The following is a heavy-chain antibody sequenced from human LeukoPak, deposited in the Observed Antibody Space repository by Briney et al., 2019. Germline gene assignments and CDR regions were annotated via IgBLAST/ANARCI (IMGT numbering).Heavy chain of an antibody. D-gene: IGHD3-10*01. CDR2: ISAYNGNT. Sequence: ASVKVSCKASGYTFTSYGISWVRQAPGQGLEWMGWISAYNGNTNYAQKLQGRVTMTTDTSTSTAYMELRGLRSDDTAVYYCARAKASLWFGELSPPLLYFDYWGQGTLVTVSS. CDR1: GYTFTSYG. CDR3: ARAKASLWFGELSPPLLYFDY. V-gene: IGHV1-18*01. J-gene: IGHJ4*02.